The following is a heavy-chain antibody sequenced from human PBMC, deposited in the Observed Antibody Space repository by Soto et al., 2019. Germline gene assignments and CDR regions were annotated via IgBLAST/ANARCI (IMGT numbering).Heavy chain of an antibody. CDR3: AKDSISYNGIYDAFDV. Sequence: VQLLESGGGLVQPGGSLRLSCEASGFTFSNYAMAWVRQTPWEGPEWVSTIGGGDDIFYAESVKGRFIISRDDSRSTMYLQMDNLRVEDTAIYFCAKDSISYNGIYDAFDVWGQGTVVTVSS. V-gene: IGHV3-23*01. CDR1: GFTFSNYA. D-gene: IGHD3-3*02. CDR2: IGGGDDI. J-gene: IGHJ3*01.